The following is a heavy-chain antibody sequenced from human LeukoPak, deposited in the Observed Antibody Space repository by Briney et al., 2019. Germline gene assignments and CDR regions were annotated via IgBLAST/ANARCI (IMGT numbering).Heavy chain of an antibody. J-gene: IGHJ4*02. CDR3: ARVYYYDSSGYLDGLDY. CDR2: INWNGGST. CDR1: GFTFDDYG. Sequence: GGSLRLSCAASGFTFDDYGMSWVRQAPGKGLEWASGINWNGGSTGYADSVNGRFTISRDNAKNSLYMQMNSLRAEDTALYYCARVYYYDSSGYLDGLDYWGQGTLVTVSS. V-gene: IGHV3-20*04. D-gene: IGHD3-22*01.